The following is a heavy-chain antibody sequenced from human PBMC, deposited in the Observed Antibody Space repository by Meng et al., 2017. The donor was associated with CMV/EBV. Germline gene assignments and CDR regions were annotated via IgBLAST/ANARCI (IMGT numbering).Heavy chain of an antibody. V-gene: IGHV3-21*01. D-gene: IGHD3-3*01. J-gene: IGHJ5*02. CDR2: ISSSSSYI. CDR1: SSNS. Sequence: SSNSMDWVRQGPGKGLEWVSSISSSSSYIYYADSVKGRFTISRDNAKNSLYLQMNSLRAEDTAVYYCARDRGEDDFWSGYYNNWFDPWGQGTLVTVSS. CDR3: ARDRGEDDFWSGYYNNWFDP.